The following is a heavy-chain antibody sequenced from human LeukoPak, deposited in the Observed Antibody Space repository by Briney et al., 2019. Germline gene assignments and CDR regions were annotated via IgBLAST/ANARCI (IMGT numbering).Heavy chain of an antibody. J-gene: IGHJ4*02. CDR1: GFTFSSYS. V-gene: IGHV3-48*04. D-gene: IGHD3-10*01. Sequence: GGSLRLSCAASGFTFSSYSMNWVRQAPGKGLEWVSYITSSGRTIYYADSVKGRFTMSRDNAKNSLYLQMNSLRAEDTAVYYCASFLWFGAENEDYWGQGTLVTVSS. CDR2: ITSSGRTI. CDR3: ASFLWFGAENEDY.